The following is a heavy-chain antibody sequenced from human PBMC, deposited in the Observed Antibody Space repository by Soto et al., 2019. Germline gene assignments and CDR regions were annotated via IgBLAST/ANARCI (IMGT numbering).Heavy chain of an antibody. CDR3: AREMGGGSRMRGDAFDI. Sequence: SETLSLTCAVSGGSISSSNWWSWVRPPPGTGLEWIGEIYHRGSTNYNPSLKSRVTISVDKSKNQFSLQMSSVTAADTAVYYCAREMGGGSRMRGDAFDIWGQGTMVTVSS. V-gene: IGHV4-4*02. CDR2: IYHRGST. J-gene: IGHJ3*02. D-gene: IGHD3-16*01. CDR1: GGSISSSNW.